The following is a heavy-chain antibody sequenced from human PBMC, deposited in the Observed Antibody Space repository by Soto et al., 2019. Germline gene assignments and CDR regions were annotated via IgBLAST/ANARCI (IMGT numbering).Heavy chain of an antibody. CDR2: ISSSSSYI. D-gene: IGHD3-3*01. Sequence: GGSLRLSCAASGFTFSSYSMNWFRQAPGKGLEWVSSISSSSSYIYYADSVKGRFTISRDNSKNSLYLQMNSLRAEDTAVYYCATPLFYYDFWSGYYSKIPYFDYWGQGTLVTVSS. V-gene: IGHV3-21*04. CDR3: ATPLFYYDFWSGYYSKIPYFDY. CDR1: GFTFSSYS. J-gene: IGHJ4*02.